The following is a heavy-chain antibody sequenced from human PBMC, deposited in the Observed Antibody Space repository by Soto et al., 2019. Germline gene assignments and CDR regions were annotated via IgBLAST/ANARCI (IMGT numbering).Heavy chain of an antibody. J-gene: IGHJ4*02. D-gene: IGHD2-15*01. Sequence: PSETLSLTCTVSGGSISSGDYYWSWIRQPPGKGLEWIGYIFYSGSTYYNPSLKSRVTISLDTSKNQFSLKLSSVTAADTAVYHCARDRKGRGNGAFDYWGQGTPVTVSS. CDR3: ARDRKGRGNGAFDY. CDR1: GGSISSGDYY. V-gene: IGHV4-30-4*01. CDR2: IFYSGST.